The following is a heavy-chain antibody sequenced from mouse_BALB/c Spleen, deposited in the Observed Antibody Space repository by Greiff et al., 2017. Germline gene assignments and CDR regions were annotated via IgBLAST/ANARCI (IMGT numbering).Heavy chain of an antibody. V-gene: IGHV1-15*01. CDR2: IDPETGGT. CDR1: GYTFTDYE. Sequence: QVQLQQSGAELVRPGASVTLSCKASGYTFTDYEMHWVKQTPVHGLEWIGAIDPETGGTAYNQKFKGKATLTADKSCSTAYMELRSLTSEDSAVYYCTRRSGLYFDYWGQGTTLTVSS. CDR3: TRRSGLYFDY. J-gene: IGHJ2*01.